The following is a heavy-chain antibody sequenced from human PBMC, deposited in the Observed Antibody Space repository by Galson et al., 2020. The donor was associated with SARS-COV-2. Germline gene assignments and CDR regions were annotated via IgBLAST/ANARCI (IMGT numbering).Heavy chain of an antibody. CDR3: AKVLVDIVVVPAAPGDYFDY. CDR1: GFTFSSYG. CDR2: ISYDGSNK. J-gene: IGHJ4*02. Sequence: GGSLRLSCAAYGFTFSSYGMHWVRQAPGKGLEWVAVISYDGSNKYYADSVKGRFTISRDNSKNTLYLQMNSLRAEDTAVYYCAKVLVDIVVVPAAPGDYFDYWGQGTLVTVSS. D-gene: IGHD2-2*03. V-gene: IGHV3-30*18.